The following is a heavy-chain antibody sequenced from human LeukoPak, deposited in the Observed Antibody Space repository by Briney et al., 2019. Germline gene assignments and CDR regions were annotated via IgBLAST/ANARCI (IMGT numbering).Heavy chain of an antibody. V-gene: IGHV4-59*08. J-gene: IGHJ3*02. CDR2: IYYSGST. Sequence: SETLSLTCTVSGGSISSYYWSWIRQPPGKGLEWIGYIYYSGSTNYNPSLKSRVTISVDTSKNQFSLKLSSVTAADTAVYYCASTGVVRYDAFDIWGQGTMVTVSS. CDR3: ASTGVVRYDAFDI. D-gene: IGHD3-10*01. CDR1: GGSISSYY.